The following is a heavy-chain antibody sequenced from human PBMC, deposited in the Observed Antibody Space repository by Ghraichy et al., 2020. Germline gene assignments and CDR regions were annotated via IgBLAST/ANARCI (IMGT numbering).Heavy chain of an antibody. V-gene: IGHV1-2*02. Sequence: ASVKVSCKASGYTFTGYFMHWVRQAPGQGLEWMGWINPNSGDTNYAQKFQGRVTITRDTSISTAYMELGRLRSDDTAVYYCVRWEQGFSRFYFDYWGQGTLVTVSS. CDR2: INPNSGDT. D-gene: IGHD1-26*01. CDR1: GYTFTGYF. J-gene: IGHJ4*02. CDR3: VRWEQGFSRFYFDY.